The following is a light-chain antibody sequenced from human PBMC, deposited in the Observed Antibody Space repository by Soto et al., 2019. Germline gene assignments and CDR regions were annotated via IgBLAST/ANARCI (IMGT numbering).Light chain of an antibody. CDR2: GAS. J-gene: IGKJ1*01. CDR1: HSVSNKC. Sequence: CRASHSVSNKCLALYQQKPVQAPSILIYGASNRDTGITDRFSGSGFGKDFTITISRLEPEDFAVYDCQQYGSSGTFGQGTKVDIK. V-gene: IGKV3-20*01. CDR3: QQYGSSGT.